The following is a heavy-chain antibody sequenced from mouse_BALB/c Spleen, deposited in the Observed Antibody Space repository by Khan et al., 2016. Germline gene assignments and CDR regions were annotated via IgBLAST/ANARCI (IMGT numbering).Heavy chain of an antibody. CDR1: GFTFSNYR. V-gene: IGHV13-2*02. Sequence: VQLVETGGGLVRPGNSLKLSCATSGFTFSNYRMHWLRQPPGKRLEWIAVIAVKSDNLAANYADSVKGRFTISRDESKSSVYLQMDRLREEDTATYYCSRSMITTFFDCWGQGTTLTVSS. CDR3: SRSMITTFFDC. J-gene: IGHJ2*01. CDR2: IAVKSDNLAA. D-gene: IGHD2-4*01.